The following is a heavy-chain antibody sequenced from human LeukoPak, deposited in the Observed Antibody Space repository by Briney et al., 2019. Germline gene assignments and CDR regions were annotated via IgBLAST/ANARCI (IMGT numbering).Heavy chain of an antibody. J-gene: IGHJ3*02. CDR2: INHSGST. CDR3: ARAGLIHDAFDI. CDR1: GGSFSGYY. Sequence: PSETLSLTCAVYGGSFSGYYWSWIRQPPGKGLEWIGEINHSGSTNYNPSLKSRVTISVDTSKNQFSLKLSSVTAADTAVYYCARAGLIHDAFDIWGQGTMVTVSS. D-gene: IGHD3-16*01. V-gene: IGHV4-34*01.